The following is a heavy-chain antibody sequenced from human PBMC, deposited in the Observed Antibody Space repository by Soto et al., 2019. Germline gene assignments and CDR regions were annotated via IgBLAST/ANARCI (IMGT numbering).Heavy chain of an antibody. Sequence: PSETLSLTCAVSGGSISSGGYSWSWTRQAPGKGLDWIGYIYHSGSTYYTPSLKSRVTISVDRSKTQFSLKLSSVTAADTAVYYCARTLRDPYFDYLGQGTLGTV. J-gene: IGHJ4*02. D-gene: IGHD3-10*01. CDR1: GGSISSGGYS. CDR3: ARTLRDPYFDY. CDR2: IYHSGST. V-gene: IGHV4-30-2*01.